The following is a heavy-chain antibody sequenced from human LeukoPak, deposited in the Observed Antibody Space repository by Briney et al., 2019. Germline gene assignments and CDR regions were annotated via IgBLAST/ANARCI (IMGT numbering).Heavy chain of an antibody. D-gene: IGHD5-24*01. CDR3: VRDGDDYNFDY. CDR2: VKGDGTFT. J-gene: IGHJ4*02. V-gene: IGHV3-74*01. CDR1: GFTFSNYW. Sequence: GGSLRLSCAASGFTFSNYWMHWVRQAPGKGLVWFSRVKGDGTFTNYADSVKGRFTISRDNAKYTLYLQMHGLRAEDTAIYYCVRDGDDYNFDYWGQGSLVTVSS.